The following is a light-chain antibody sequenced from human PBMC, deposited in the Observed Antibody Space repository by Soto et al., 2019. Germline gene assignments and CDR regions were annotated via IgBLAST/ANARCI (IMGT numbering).Light chain of an antibody. Sequence: QSVLTQPPSLSAAPGQKVTISCSGSRSNIGNNYVSWYQQFPGTAPKVLIYDNYKRPSGIPDRFSGSKSGTSATLGITGLQTGDEADYYCGTWDSSLSVVVFGGGIQLTVL. CDR3: GTWDSSLSVVV. J-gene: IGLJ2*01. CDR1: RSNIGNNY. V-gene: IGLV1-51*01. CDR2: DNY.